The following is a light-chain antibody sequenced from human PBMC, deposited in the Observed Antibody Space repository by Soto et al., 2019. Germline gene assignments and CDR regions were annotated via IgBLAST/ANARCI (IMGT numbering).Light chain of an antibody. V-gene: IGLV2-14*01. Sequence: QSALTQPASVSGSPGQSITISCTGTSSDVGGYNYVSWYQQHSGKAPKLMIYDVSNRPSGVSNRFSGSKSGNTASLTISGLQAEDEADYYCGSYASSSTLYVFGTGNKVTV. CDR1: SSDVGGYNY. CDR2: DVS. CDR3: GSYASSSTLYV. J-gene: IGLJ1*01.